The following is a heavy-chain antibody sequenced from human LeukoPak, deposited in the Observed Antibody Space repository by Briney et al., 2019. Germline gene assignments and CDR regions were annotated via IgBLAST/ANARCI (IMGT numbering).Heavy chain of an antibody. Sequence: ASVKVSCKASGYTFTSYYMHWVRQAPGQGLEWMGIINPSGGSTSYAQKFQGRVTMTTDTSTSTAYMELRSLRSDDTAVYYCARLNPLINWFDPWGQGTLVTVSS. CDR2: INPSGGST. CDR3: ARLNPLINWFDP. CDR1: GYTFTSYY. V-gene: IGHV1-46*01. J-gene: IGHJ5*02. D-gene: IGHD1-14*01.